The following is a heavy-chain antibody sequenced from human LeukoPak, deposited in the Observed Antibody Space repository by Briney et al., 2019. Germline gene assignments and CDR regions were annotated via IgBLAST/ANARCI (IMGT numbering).Heavy chain of an antibody. J-gene: IGHJ4*02. CDR2: IYYRVTS. CDR3: ARGGDAMGNGASFLDN. V-gene: IGHV4-59*01. D-gene: IGHD3-16*01. CDR1: GDSISTYY. Sequence: SETLSLTCTVSGDSISTYYWSWIRQPPGKGLEWIGYIYYRVTSDYNPSLKSRVTMSVDMSTRQISLKLSSVTAADTAVYYCARGGDAMGNGASFLDNWGQGTLVTVSS.